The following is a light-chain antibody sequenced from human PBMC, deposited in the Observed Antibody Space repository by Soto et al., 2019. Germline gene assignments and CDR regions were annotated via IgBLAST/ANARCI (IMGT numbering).Light chain of an antibody. Sequence: QSALTQPASVSGSPGQSITISCTGTSSDIGGYNFVSWYQHHPGKAPKLLIHDVSNRPSGVSSRLSGSKSGNTASLTISGLQAEDEADYYCNSYSTVSAYVFGTGTKLTVL. CDR2: DVS. CDR1: SSDIGGYNF. J-gene: IGLJ1*01. CDR3: NSYSTVSAYV. V-gene: IGLV2-14*03.